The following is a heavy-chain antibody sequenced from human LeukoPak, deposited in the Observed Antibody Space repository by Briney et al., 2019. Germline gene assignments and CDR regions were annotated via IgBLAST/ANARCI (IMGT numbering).Heavy chain of an antibody. CDR3: ARGQVLLWFRELLPHSFDY. V-gene: IGHV1-18*01. CDR2: ISAYNGNT. J-gene: IGHJ4*02. CDR1: GYTFTSYG. D-gene: IGHD3-10*01. Sequence: ASVKVSCKASGYTFTSYGISWVRQAPGQGLEWMGWISAYNGNTNYAQKLQGRVTMTTDTSTSTAYMELRSLRSDDTAVYYCARGQVLLWFRELLPHSFDYWGQGTLVTVSS.